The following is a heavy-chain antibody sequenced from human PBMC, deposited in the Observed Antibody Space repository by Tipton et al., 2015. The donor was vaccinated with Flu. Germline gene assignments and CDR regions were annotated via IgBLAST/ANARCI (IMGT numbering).Heavy chain of an antibody. CDR2: VSTSNSYT. Sequence: SLRLSCAASGFTFSSYWMHWVRQAPGKGLEWVSGVSTSNSYTYYTDAVKGRFTISRDNAKNSLYLQMDSLKAEDTAVYFCARFSYSSSWFFDYWGQGTLVTVSS. D-gene: IGHD6-13*01. CDR3: ARFSYSSSWFFDY. V-gene: IGHV3-21*01. CDR1: GFTFSSYW. J-gene: IGHJ4*02.